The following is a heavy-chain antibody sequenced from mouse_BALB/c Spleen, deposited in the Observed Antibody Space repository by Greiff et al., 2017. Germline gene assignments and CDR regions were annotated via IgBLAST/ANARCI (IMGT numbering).Heavy chain of an antibody. CDR3: ARGGYRYDGAWFAY. CDR1: GYTFSSYW. D-gene: IGHD2-14*01. CDR2: ILPGSGST. Sequence: QVQLKQSGAELMKPGASVKISCKATGYTFSSYWIEWVKQRPGHGLEWIGEILPGSGSTNYNEKFKGKATFTADTSSNTAYMQLSSVTSEDSAVYYCARGGYRYDGAWFAYWGQGTLVTVSA. J-gene: IGHJ3*01. V-gene: IGHV1-9*01.